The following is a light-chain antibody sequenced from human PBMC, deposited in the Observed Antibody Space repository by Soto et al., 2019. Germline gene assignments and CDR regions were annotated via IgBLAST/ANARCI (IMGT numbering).Light chain of an antibody. J-gene: IGKJ5*01. Sequence: IQMTQSPSSLSASVGDRFTVTCRASQRISSWLAWYQQKPGKAPKLLIYDASNLEAGVPSRFRGSGSGTDFTFTISRLQPEDIATYYCQQYENLPTFGQGTRLEIK. CDR3: QQYENLPT. CDR1: QRISSW. V-gene: IGKV1-33*01. CDR2: DAS.